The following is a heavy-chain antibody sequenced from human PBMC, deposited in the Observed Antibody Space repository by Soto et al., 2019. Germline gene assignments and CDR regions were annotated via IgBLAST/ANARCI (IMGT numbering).Heavy chain of an antibody. Sequence: SVKVSCKASGGTFSSYTISWVRQAPGQGLEWMGRIIPILGIANYAQKFQGRVTITADKSTSTAYMELSSLRSEDMAVYYCARDKESQVLTTAFDIWGQGTMVTVSS. V-gene: IGHV1-69*04. CDR2: IIPILGIA. CDR3: ARDKESQVLTTAFDI. CDR1: GGTFSSYT. J-gene: IGHJ3*02. D-gene: IGHD4-17*01.